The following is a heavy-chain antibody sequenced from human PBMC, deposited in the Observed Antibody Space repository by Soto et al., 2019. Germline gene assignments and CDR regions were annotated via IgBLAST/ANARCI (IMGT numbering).Heavy chain of an antibody. CDR2: ISAYNGNT. Sequence: SVKVTCKASGCSFTSYGIIWVRQAPGQGLEWMGWISAYNGNTNYAQKLQGRVTMTTDTSTSTAYMELRSLRSDDTAVYYCAREEGKLGYKDPWGQGTLVTVSS. CDR3: AREEGKLGYKDP. D-gene: IGHD2-15*01. J-gene: IGHJ5*02. V-gene: IGHV1-18*01. CDR1: GCSFTSYG.